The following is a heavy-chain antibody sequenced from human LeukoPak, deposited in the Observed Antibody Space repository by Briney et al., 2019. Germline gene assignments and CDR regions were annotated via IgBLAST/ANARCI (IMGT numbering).Heavy chain of an antibody. CDR2: IYPGDSDT. V-gene: IGHV5-51*01. J-gene: IGHJ4*02. CDR1: GYSFTTYW. D-gene: IGHD5-24*01. CDR3: ARSEMATVLSQDY. Sequence: GESLKISCKGSGYSFTTYWIGWVRQMPGKGLEWMGTIYPGDSDTRYSPSFQGQVTISADKSISTAYLQWSSLKASDTAIYYCARSEMATVLSQDYWGQGTLVTVSS.